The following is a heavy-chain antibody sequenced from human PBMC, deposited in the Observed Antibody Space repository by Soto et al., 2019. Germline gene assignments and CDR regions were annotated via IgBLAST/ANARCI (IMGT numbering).Heavy chain of an antibody. CDR3: TRQQLFFDY. J-gene: IGHJ4*02. CDR2: IRGKPYGGTT. CDR1: GFTFGDYA. D-gene: IGHD6-13*01. Sequence: PGGSLRLSCTASGFTFGDYAMTWVRQAPGKGLEWVGFIRGKPYGGTTEYAASVKGRFSISRDDSKSIAYLQMNRLKTEDTGVYYCTRQQLFFDYWGQGTQVTVSS. V-gene: IGHV3-49*04.